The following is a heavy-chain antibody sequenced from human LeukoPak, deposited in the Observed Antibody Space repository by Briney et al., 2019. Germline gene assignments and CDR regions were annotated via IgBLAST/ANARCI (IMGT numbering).Heavy chain of an antibody. CDR1: GFSFSTTW. V-gene: IGHV3-7*01. J-gene: IGHJ6*02. CDR2: IKPDGSDQ. CDR3: TRDLMDYDVSTGLHHYYMDV. D-gene: IGHD3-9*01. Sequence: PGGSLRLSCAASGFSFSTTWMTWVRQAPGRWLEWVANIKPDGSDQFYVDSVKGRFTISRDNAKNTLYLQMNTLRVEDTAVYYCTRDLMDYDVSTGLHHYYMDVWGQGTTVTVSS.